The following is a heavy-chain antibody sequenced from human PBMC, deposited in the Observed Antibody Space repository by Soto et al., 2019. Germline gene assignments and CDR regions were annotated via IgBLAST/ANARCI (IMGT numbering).Heavy chain of an antibody. CDR2: MNPNSGNT. CDR3: ARGLGPAAKRGGNDAFDI. V-gene: IGHV1-8*01. Sequence: RASVKVSCKASGYTFTSYDINWVRQATGQGLEWMGWMNPNSGNTGYAQKFQGRVTMTRNTSISTAYMELSSLRSEDTAVYYCARGLGPAAKRGGNDAFDIWGQGTMVTVS. J-gene: IGHJ3*02. D-gene: IGHD2-2*01. CDR1: GYTFTSYD.